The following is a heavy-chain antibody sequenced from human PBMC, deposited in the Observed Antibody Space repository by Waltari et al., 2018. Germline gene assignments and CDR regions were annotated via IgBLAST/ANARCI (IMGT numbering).Heavy chain of an antibody. Sequence: QLQLQESGPGLVKPSETLSLTCTVSGGSISSSSYYWGWLRQPPGKGLEWIGSIYYSGSTDYNPSLKSRVTISVDTSKTQFSLKLSSVTAADTAVYYCARSLWGVVTAIPDYWGQGTLVTVSS. CDR2: IYYSGST. J-gene: IGHJ4*02. D-gene: IGHD2-21*02. CDR1: GGSISSSSYY. CDR3: ARSLWGVVTAIPDY. V-gene: IGHV4-39*07.